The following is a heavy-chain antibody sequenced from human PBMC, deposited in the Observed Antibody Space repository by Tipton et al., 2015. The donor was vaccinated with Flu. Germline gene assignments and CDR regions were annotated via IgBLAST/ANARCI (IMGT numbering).Heavy chain of an antibody. CDR2: INHSGST. CDR3: ARGLGGVAMKYTWFDP. J-gene: IGHJ5*02. CDR1: GGSFSGYY. D-gene: IGHD3-3*01. Sequence: GLVKPSETLSLTCAVYGGSFSGYYWSWIRQPPGKGLEWIGEINHSGSTNYNPSLKSRVTIPVDTSKNQFSLYLRSVTAADTAVYYCARGLGGVAMKYTWFDPWGQGTLVTVSS. V-gene: IGHV4-34*01.